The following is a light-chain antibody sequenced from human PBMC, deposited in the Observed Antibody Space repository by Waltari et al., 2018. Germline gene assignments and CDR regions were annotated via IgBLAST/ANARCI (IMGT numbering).Light chain of an antibody. V-gene: IGLV3-1*01. CDR1: KLGDKY. Sequence: SYELTQPPSVSVSPGQTANITCSGDKLGDKYACWYQQKPGQSPVLVMFQHTTRPSGIPERFSGSNSGNTATLTIRGTQAMDEADYYCQVWDSTTAHVVFGGGTKLTVL. CDR3: QVWDSTTAHVV. J-gene: IGLJ2*01. CDR2: QHT.